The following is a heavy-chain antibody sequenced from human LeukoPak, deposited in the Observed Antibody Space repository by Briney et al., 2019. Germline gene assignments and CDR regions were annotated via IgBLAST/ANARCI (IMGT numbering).Heavy chain of an antibody. J-gene: IGHJ4*02. CDR1: GFTFADYA. D-gene: IGHD1-20*01. CDR3: AKATGYNWKGVFDY. Sequence: GRSMSPACPVSGFTFADYAMHWDRQAAGNGLEWDSGISWNSDNIGYEDSVKSRFNICRNNDKNSLYVQMNSMRGEDKALYYCAKATGYNWKGVFDYWGQGTLVTVFS. CDR2: ISWNSDNI. V-gene: IGHV3-9*01.